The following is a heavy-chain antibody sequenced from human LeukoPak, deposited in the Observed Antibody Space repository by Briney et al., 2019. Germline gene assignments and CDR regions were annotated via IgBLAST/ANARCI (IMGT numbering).Heavy chain of an antibody. CDR1: GYSVSSGYY. CDR3: ARGVRGGPLDY. Sequence: SETLSLTCTVSGYSVSSGYYWGWIRQPPGKGLEWIGSIYHSGSTYYNPSLKSRVTISVDTSKNQFSLKLSSVTAADTAVYYCARGVRGGPLDYWGQGTLVTVSS. CDR2: IYHSGST. V-gene: IGHV4-38-2*02. D-gene: IGHD2-15*01. J-gene: IGHJ4*02.